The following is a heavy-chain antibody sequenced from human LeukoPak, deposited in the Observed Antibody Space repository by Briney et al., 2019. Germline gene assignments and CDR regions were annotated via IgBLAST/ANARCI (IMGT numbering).Heavy chain of an antibody. Sequence: SETLSLTCTVSGGSISSGGYYWSWIRQHPGKGLEWIGYIYYSGSTYYNPSLKSRVTISVDTSKNQFSLKLSSVTAADTAVYYCARSKKTYYYGSGSRTGSFDPWGQGTLVTVSS. J-gene: IGHJ5*02. D-gene: IGHD3-10*01. CDR3: ARSKKTYYYGSGSRTGSFDP. V-gene: IGHV4-31*03. CDR2: IYYSGST. CDR1: GGSISSGGYY.